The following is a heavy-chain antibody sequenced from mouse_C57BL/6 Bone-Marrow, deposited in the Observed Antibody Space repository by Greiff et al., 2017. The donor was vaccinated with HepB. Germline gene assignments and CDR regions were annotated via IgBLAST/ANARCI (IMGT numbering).Heavy chain of an antibody. CDR3: TRWGGVLGRDAMDY. D-gene: IGHD4-1*01. V-gene: IGHV1-15*01. CDR1: GYTFTDYE. Sequence: QVKLKESGAELVRPGASVTLSCKASGYTFTDYEMHWVKQTPVHGLEWIGAIDPETGGTAYNQKFKGKAILTADKSSSTAYMELRSLTSEDSAVYYCTRWGGVLGRDAMDYWGQGTSVTVSS. CDR2: IDPETGGT. J-gene: IGHJ4*01.